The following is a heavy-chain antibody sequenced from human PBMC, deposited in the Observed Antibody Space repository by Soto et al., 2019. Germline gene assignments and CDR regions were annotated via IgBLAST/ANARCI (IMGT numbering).Heavy chain of an antibody. CDR2: THSSGSA. D-gene: IGHD1-26*01. J-gene: IGHJ4*02. CDR3: ARHEVGTTRDY. V-gene: IGHV4-59*08. Sequence: QVQLQESGPGLVKSSETLSLICTVSGGSISNYYWSWIRQPPGKGLEWVGYTHSSGSANYNPSLRSRVTLSVDTAKNHFSLRLSSVTAADTAMYYCARHEVGTTRDYWGQGTLVTVSS. CDR1: GGSISNYY.